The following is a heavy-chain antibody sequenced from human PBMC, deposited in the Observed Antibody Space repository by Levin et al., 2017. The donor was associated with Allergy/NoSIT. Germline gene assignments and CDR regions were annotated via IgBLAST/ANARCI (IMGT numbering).Heavy chain of an antibody. Sequence: GASVKVSCVASGFTFSSHAMNWVRQAPGKGLEWVSTINAAGTDTYYADSVKGRVTISTDNSKDTPFLQMNSLRSEDTAMYYCAKLGYCGSGKCAGLEYWVQGTLVTVS. CDR3: AKLGYCGSGKCAGLEY. J-gene: IGHJ4*02. V-gene: IGHV3-23*01. CDR2: INAAGTDT. D-gene: IGHD2-2*01. CDR1: GFTFSSHA.